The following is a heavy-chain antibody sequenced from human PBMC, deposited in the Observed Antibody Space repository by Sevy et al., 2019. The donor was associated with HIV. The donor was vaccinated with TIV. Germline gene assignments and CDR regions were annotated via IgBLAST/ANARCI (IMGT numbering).Heavy chain of an antibody. D-gene: IGHD1-20*01. CDR2: IRSRGDNQ. Sequence: GGSLRLSCAASGFTFSNYDMHWVRQTPGKGLEWVALIRSRGDNQYYADSVKGRFTVSRDNSKNTLYLLMNSLRGEDTAVYYCSRESIDYNIAFDYWGQGTLVTVSS. V-gene: IGHV3-30*02. CDR1: GFTFSNYD. CDR3: SRESIDYNIAFDY. J-gene: IGHJ4*02.